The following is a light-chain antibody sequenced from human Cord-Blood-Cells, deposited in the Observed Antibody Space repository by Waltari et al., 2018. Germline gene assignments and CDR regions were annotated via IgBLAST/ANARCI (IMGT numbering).Light chain of an antibody. J-gene: IGKJ2*01. CDR2: WAS. CDR3: QQYYSTPYT. CDR1: QSVLSSSNNKNY. V-gene: IGKV4-1*01. Sequence: DIVMTQSPDSLAVSLGERATINCKSSQSVLSSSNNKNYLAWYQQEPGQPPKLLIYWASTRESGFPDRFSGSGSGTDFTLTISSLQAEDVAVYYCQQYYSTPYTFGQGTKLEIK.